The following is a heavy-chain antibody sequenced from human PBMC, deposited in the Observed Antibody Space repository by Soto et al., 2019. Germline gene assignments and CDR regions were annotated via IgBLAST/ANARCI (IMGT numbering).Heavy chain of an antibody. Sequence: SETLSLTCAVSGGSISSINWWSWVRQPPGKGQEWIGEIYHSGNTNNNPYLKSRDTISVDKSKNQFSLKLSSLTAADTAVYYCARDRITMVRGVTAGPNWFDPWGQGTLVTVS. CDR1: GGSISSINW. CDR3: ARDRITMVRGVTAGPNWFDP. CDR2: IYHSGNT. V-gene: IGHV4-4*02. J-gene: IGHJ5*02. D-gene: IGHD3-10*01.